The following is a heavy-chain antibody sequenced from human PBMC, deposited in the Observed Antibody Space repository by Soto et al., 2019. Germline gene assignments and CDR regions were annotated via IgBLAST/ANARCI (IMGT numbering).Heavy chain of an antibody. V-gene: IGHV4-34*01. D-gene: IGHD3-10*01. CDR2: INHSGST. CDR3: ARGRGGYYYGSGSPHMDV. J-gene: IGHJ6*03. CDR1: GGSFSGYY. Sequence: SETLSLTCAVYGGSFSGYYWSWIRQPPGKGLEWIGEINHSGSTNYNPSLKSRVTISVDTSKNQFSLKLSSVTTADTAVYYCARGRGGYYYGSGSPHMDVWGKGTTVTVSS.